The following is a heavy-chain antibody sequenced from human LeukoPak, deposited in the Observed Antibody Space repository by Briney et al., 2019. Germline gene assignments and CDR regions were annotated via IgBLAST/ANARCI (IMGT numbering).Heavy chain of an antibody. J-gene: IGHJ4*02. Sequence: PGGSLRLSCAASGFTFDSYAMSWVRQAPGKGLEWVSAVSGSGSSTYYADSVRGRFTISRDNSKNTLYLQMNSLRAEDTAIYYCARGTRPFDYWGQGTLVTVSS. CDR1: GFTFDSYA. V-gene: IGHV3-23*01. CDR2: VSGSGSST. CDR3: ARGTRPFDY.